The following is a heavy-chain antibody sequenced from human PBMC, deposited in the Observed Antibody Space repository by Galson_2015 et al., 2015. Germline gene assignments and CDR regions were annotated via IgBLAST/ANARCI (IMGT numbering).Heavy chain of an antibody. D-gene: IGHD1-14*01. CDR2: IYCSGST. J-gene: IGHJ6*02. CDR1: GGSISSYY. CDR3: ARAPTTGPHYYYGMDV. V-gene: IGHV4-59*01. Sequence: SETLSLTCTVSGGSISSYYWSWIRQPPGKGLEWIGYIYCSGSTNYNPSLKSRVTISVDTSKNQFSLKLSSVTAADTAVYYCARAPTTGPHYYYGMDVWGQGTTVTVSS.